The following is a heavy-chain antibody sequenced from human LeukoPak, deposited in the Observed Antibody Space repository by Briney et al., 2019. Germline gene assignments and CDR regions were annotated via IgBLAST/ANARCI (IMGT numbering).Heavy chain of an antibody. V-gene: IGHV3-66*01. Sequence: GGSLRLSCAASGFTVSSNYMSWVRQAPGKGLEWVSVIYSGGSTYYADSVKGRFTISRDNSKNTLYLQMNSLRAEDTAVYYCAREYSGSPIDAFDIWGQGTMVTVSS. CDR2: IYSGGST. CDR1: GFTVSSNY. D-gene: IGHD1-26*01. J-gene: IGHJ3*02. CDR3: AREYSGSPIDAFDI.